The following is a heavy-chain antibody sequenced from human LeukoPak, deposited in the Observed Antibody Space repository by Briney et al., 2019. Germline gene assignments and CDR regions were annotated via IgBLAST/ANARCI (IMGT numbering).Heavy chain of an antibody. CDR3: ARHPFQTAVAGIDS. D-gene: IGHD6-19*01. V-gene: IGHV4-39*01. CDR2: IYGATT. J-gene: IGHJ4*02. CDR1: IGSIGGEYSY. Sequence: SETLSLTCTVSIGSIGGEYSYWVWIRQPPGKGLEWIGSIYGATTYYSPSLKSRVTMFVDTSSNRFSLQMTSVTAADTAVYYCARHPFQTAVAGIDSWGQGTLVTVSS.